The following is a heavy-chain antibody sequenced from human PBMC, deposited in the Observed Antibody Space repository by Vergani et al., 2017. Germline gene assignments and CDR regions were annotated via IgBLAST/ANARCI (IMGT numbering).Heavy chain of an antibody. V-gene: IGHV4-30-4*08. D-gene: IGHD6-13*01. Sequence: QVQLQESGPGLVKPSQTLSLTCTVSGGSISSGDYYWSWIRQPPGKGLEWIGYIYYSGSTYYNPSLKSRVPISVDTSKNQFSLQRSAVTAADTAVYYCARVAAAGTCDYWGQGTLVTGSS. CDR3: ARVAAAGTCDY. CDR1: GGSISSGDYY. J-gene: IGHJ4*02. CDR2: IYYSGST.